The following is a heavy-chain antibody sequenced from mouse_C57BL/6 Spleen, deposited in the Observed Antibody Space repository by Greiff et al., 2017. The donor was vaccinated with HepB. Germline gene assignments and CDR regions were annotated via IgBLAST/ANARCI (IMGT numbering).Heavy chain of an antibody. V-gene: IGHV1-15*01. CDR2: IDPETGGT. J-gene: IGHJ2*01. Sequence: QVQLKESGAELVRPGASVTLSCKASGYTFTDYEMHWVKQTPVHGLEWIGAIDPETGGTAYNQKFKGKAILTADKSSSTAYMELRSLTSEDSAVYYCTREDMISYYFDYWGQGTTLTVSS. CDR3: TREDMISYYFDY. CDR1: GYTFTDYE. D-gene: IGHD2-4*01.